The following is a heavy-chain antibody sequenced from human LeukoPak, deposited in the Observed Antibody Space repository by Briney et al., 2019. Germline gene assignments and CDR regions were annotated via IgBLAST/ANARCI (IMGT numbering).Heavy chain of an antibody. CDR1: GYTFTGYY. CDR3: ARDKVTMVRGSSWFDP. V-gene: IGHV1-2*02. Sequence: ASVKVSCKASGYTFTGYYMHWVRQAPGQGLEWMGWINPNSGVTNYAQKFQGRVTMTRDTSISTAYMELSRLRSDDTAVYYCARDKVTMVRGSSWFDPWGQGTLVTVSS. CDR2: INPNSGVT. J-gene: IGHJ5*02. D-gene: IGHD3-10*01.